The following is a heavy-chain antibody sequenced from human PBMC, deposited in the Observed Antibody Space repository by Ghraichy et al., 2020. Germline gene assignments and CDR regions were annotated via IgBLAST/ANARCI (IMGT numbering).Heavy chain of an antibody. CDR3: ARELDAVYYYYGMDV. CDR2: ISAYNGNT. V-gene: IGHV1-18*01. CDR1: GYTFTTYG. Sequence: ASVKVSCKASGYTFTTYGISWVRQAPGQGLEWMGWISAYNGNTNYAQKLQGRVTMTTDTSTSTAYMELRSLRSDDTAVYYCARELDAVYYYYGMDVWGQGTTVTVSS. J-gene: IGHJ6*02. D-gene: IGHD1-1*01.